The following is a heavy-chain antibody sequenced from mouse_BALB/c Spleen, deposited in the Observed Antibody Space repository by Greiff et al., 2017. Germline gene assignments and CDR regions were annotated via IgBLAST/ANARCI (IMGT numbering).Heavy chain of an antibody. D-gene: IGHD1-1*01. J-gene: IGHJ4*01. CDR2: IWGGGST. CDR1: GFSLSRYS. CDR3: ARNGYYGSSYAMDY. V-gene: IGHV2-6-4*01. Sequence: VKLVESGPGLVAPSQSLSITCTVSGFSLSRYSVHWVRQPPGKGLEWLGMIWGGGSTDYNSALKSRLSISKDNSKSQVFLKMNSLQTDDTAMYYCARNGYYGSSYAMDYWGQGTSVTVSS.